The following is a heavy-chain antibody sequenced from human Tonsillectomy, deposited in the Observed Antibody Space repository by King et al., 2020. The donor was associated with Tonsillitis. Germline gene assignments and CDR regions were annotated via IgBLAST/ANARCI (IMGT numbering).Heavy chain of an antibody. CDR3: ARRTGTWGFDY. CDR2: IDWVVDK. V-gene: IGHV2-70*01. D-gene: IGHD1-1*01. Sequence: ITLKESGPALVKPTQTLRLTCTFSGFSLRTTGMCVSWIRQPPGKALEWLALIDWVVDKYYSTSLKTRLTISKDTSKNQVVLTMTNMDPVDTATYYCARRTGTWGFDYWGQGTLVTVSS. J-gene: IGHJ4*02. CDR1: GFSLRTTGMC.